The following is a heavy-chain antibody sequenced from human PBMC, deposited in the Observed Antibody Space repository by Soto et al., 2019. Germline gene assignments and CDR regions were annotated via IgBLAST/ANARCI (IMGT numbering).Heavy chain of an antibody. CDR2: INPKSGGT. CDR3: ARGDSTDCSNGVCSFFYNHDMDV. CDR1: GYSFTDYH. J-gene: IGHJ6*02. D-gene: IGHD2-8*01. Sequence: ASVNVSCKASGYSFTDYHIHWVRQTPGQGLEWLGRINPKSGGTSTAQKFQGWVTMTTDTSISTASMELTRLTSDDTAIYYCARGDSTDCSNGVCSFFYNHDMDVWGQGTTVTVSS. V-gene: IGHV1-2*04.